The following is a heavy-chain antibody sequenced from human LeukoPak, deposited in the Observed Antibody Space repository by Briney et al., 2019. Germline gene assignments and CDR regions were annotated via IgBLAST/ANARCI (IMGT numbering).Heavy chain of an antibody. Sequence: ASVKVSCKASGYTFTAYYIHWVRQAPGKGLEWMGGFDPEDGETIYAQKFQGRVTMTEDTSTDTAYMELSSLRSEDTAVYYCATELYMELRRGWFDPWGQGTLVTVSS. V-gene: IGHV1-24*01. CDR3: ATELYMELRRGWFDP. J-gene: IGHJ5*02. D-gene: IGHD1-7*01. CDR2: FDPEDGET. CDR1: GYTFTAYY.